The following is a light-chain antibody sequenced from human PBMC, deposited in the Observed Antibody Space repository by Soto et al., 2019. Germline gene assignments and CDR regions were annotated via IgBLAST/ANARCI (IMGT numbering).Light chain of an antibody. CDR1: QSISSY. CDR2: AAS. V-gene: IGKV1-39*01. J-gene: IGKJ5*01. Sequence: DIQMTQSPSSLSASVGDRVTIAFRASQSISSYLNWYQQKPGKAPKLLIYAASSLQSGVPSRFSGSGSGTDFTLTISSLQPEDFATYYCHQSYSTLSITFGQGTRLEIK. CDR3: HQSYSTLSIT.